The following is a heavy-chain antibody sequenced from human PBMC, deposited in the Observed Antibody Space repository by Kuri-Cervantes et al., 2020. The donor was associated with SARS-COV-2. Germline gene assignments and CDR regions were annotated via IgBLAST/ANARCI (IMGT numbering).Heavy chain of an antibody. V-gene: IGHV3-66*02. Sequence: GESLKISCAASGSTVSSKYMSWVRQAPGKGLEWVSVIYSGANTAYADSVKGRFTISRDNSKNTLYLQMNSLRAEDTAVYYCATGRHYYYDSSGWDYWGQGTLVTVSS. J-gene: IGHJ4*02. D-gene: IGHD3-22*01. CDR3: ATGRHYYYDSSGWDY. CDR2: IYSGANT. CDR1: GSTVSSKY.